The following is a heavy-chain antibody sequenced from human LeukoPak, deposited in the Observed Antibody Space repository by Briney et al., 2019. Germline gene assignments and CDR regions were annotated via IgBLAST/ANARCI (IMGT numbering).Heavy chain of an antibody. D-gene: IGHD4-11*01. J-gene: IGHJ4*02. CDR3: TALLTTVSYYDY. Sequence: GASVKVSCKASGYTFTGYYMHWVRQAPGQGLEWMGWINPNSGGTNYAQKFQGRVTMTRDTPISTAYMELSRLRSDDTAVYYCTALLTTVSYYDYWGQGTLVTVSS. CDR2: INPNSGGT. CDR1: GYTFTGYY. V-gene: IGHV1-2*02.